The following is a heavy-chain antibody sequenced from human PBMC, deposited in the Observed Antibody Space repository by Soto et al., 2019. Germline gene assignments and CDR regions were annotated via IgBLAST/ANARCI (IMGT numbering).Heavy chain of an antibody. CDR2: IYYSGST. D-gene: IGHD3-22*01. J-gene: IGHJ4*02. CDR3: ARAPREKYYYDSSGYCYGPAFDY. Sequence: PSETLSLTCTVSGGSISSCGYYWSWIRQHPGKGLEWIGYIYYSGSTYYNPSLKSRVTISVDTSKNQFSLKLSSVTAADTAVYYCARAPREKYYYDSSGYCYGPAFDYWGQGNLVTVSS. CDR1: GGSISSCGYY. V-gene: IGHV4-31*03.